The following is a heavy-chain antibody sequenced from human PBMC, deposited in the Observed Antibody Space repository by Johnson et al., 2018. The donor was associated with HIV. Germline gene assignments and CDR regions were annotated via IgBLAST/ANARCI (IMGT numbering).Heavy chain of an antibody. Sequence: VQLVESGGGLVQPGGSLRLSCAASGFTVSSNYMSWVRQAPGKELEWVSVIYNGDTTYYADSVKGRFTISRDNSKNTLYLQMNSLRAEDTAVYYCARERDSGSYGDAFDIWGQGTMVTASS. CDR2: IYNGDTT. CDR1: GFTVSSNY. D-gene: IGHD1-26*01. CDR3: ARERDSGSYGDAFDI. V-gene: IGHV3-66*02. J-gene: IGHJ3*02.